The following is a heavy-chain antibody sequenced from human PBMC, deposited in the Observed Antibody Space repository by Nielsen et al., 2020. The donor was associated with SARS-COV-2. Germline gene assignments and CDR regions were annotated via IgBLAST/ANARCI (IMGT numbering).Heavy chain of an antibody. Sequence: SETLSLTCTVSGGSIRTDYYWTWIRPPPGKGMKWIGNIHYTGNTYYTPSLESRITISIDASKNQFSLKLRSVTAADTAVYYCARATGDGSTRSESFHRWGQGTLVIVSS. CDR1: GGSIRTDYY. CDR3: ARATGDGSTRSESFHR. V-gene: IGHV4-30-4*01. D-gene: IGHD6-19*01. CDR2: IHYTGNT. J-gene: IGHJ1*01.